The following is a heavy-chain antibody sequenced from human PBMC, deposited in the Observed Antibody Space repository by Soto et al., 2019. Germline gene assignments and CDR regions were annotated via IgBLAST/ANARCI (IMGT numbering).Heavy chain of an antibody. CDR2: IFHSGSS. V-gene: IGHV4-59*02. Sequence: GTLSLTCTVSGDSVTGFYWSWIRQPPGKGLEWILYIFHSGSSNYNPSLKSRVTISVDTSKSQSSLRLTSVTAADTAVYYCARVLGLAAGPSDXPGQGTLGSVSX. CDR3: ARVLGLAAGPSDX. CDR1: GDSVTGFY. D-gene: IGHD6-25*01. J-gene: IGHJ4*02.